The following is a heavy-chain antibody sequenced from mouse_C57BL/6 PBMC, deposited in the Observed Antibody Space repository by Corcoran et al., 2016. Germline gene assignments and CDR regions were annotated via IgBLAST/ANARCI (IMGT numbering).Heavy chain of an antibody. V-gene: IGHV1-80*01. CDR2: IYPGDGDT. Sequence: QVQLQQSGAELVKPGASVKISCKASGYAFSSYWMNWVKQRPGKGLEWIGQIYPGDGDTNYNGKFKGKATLTADKSSSTAYMQLNSLTSEDSAVYFCARGDYYGSSGFAYWGQGTLVTVSA. CDR3: ARGDYYGSSGFAY. CDR1: GYAFSSYW. J-gene: IGHJ3*01. D-gene: IGHD1-1*01.